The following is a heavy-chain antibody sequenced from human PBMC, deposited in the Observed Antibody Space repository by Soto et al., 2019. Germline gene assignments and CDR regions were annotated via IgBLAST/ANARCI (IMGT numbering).Heavy chain of an antibody. CDR1: GYIFTSYA. CDR2: INPANGNT. Sequence: ASVKVSCKASGYIFTSYAIHWVRQAPGQRLEWMGWINPANGNTKYSQKFQDRVTFTRDTSASTAYMELSSLRDEDTAVFYCARRDFNLNYNWFDPWGQGTLVTVSS. V-gene: IGHV1-3*01. D-gene: IGHD1-20*01. CDR3: ARRDFNLNYNWFDP. J-gene: IGHJ5*02.